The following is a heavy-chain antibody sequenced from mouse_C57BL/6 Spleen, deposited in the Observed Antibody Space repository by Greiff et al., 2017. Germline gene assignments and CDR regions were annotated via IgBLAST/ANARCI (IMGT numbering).Heavy chain of an antibody. Sequence: VQLQQSGPELVKPGASVKISCKASGYSFTDYNMNWVKQSNGKSLEWIGVINPNYGTTSYNQKFKGKATLTVDQSSSTAYMRLKSVTSEDYAGDYWANYDYDVGWFAYWGQGTLVTVSA. V-gene: IGHV1-39*01. J-gene: IGHJ3*01. CDR1: GYSFTDYN. CDR3: ANYDYDVGWFAY. D-gene: IGHD2-4*01. CDR2: INPNYGTT.